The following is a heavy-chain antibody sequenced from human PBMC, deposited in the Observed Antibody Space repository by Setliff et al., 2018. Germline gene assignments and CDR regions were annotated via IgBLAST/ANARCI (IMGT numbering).Heavy chain of an antibody. Sequence: SSETLSLTCTVSGASISDYYWTWIRQPAWKELEWIGRVSASGSTTYNPSLKSRVTMSVDTSRNQISLNLTSVTAADTAMYYCARERTIFGILVISGWFDPWGQGTVVTVSS. CDR3: ARERTIFGILVISGWFDP. V-gene: IGHV4-4*07. CDR2: VSASGST. D-gene: IGHD3-3*01. J-gene: IGHJ5*02. CDR1: GASISDYY.